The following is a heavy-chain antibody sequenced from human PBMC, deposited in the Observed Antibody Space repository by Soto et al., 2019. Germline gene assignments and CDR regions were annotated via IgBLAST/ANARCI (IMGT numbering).Heavy chain of an antibody. J-gene: IGHJ4*02. CDR2: TSYDGNNK. D-gene: IGHD3-16*01. V-gene: IGHV3-30*19. CDR3: ARWGTTGGFDL. Sequence: QVQLVESGGGVVQPGASLRLSCAASGFRFKSFVMHWVRQAPGKGLEWVAFTSYDGNNKDYGDSVKGRFTVSRDNSQNTLHLQMDFLRPEDTALYYCARWGTTGGFDLGGQGTLVSVSS. CDR1: GFRFKSFV.